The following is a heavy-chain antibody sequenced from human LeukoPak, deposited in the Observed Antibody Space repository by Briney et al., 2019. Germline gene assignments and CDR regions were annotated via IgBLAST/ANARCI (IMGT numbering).Heavy chain of an antibody. V-gene: IGHV4-39*01. Sequence: PSETLSLTCTVSGGSISSSSYYWGWIRQPPGKGLEWIGSIYYSGSTYYNPSLKSRVTISVDTSKNQFSLKMSSVTDADTAVYYCARQGNAVIAIFDPWGQGTLVTVSS. D-gene: IGHD3-9*01. CDR2: IYYSGST. J-gene: IGHJ5*02. CDR1: GGSISSSSYY. CDR3: ARQGNAVIAIFDP.